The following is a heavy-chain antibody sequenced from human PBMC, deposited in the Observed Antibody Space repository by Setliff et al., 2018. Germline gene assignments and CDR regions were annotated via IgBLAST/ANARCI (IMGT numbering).Heavy chain of an antibody. CDR2: IYTKGSI. D-gene: IGHD3-22*01. CDR1: GGSMTDFF. CDR3: ARRDSTGYYGYSFDF. V-gene: IGHV4-4*08. Sequence: SETLSLTCSVAGGSMTDFFWHWIRQSPGKGLEWIGYIYTKGSINYNPSLRSRVTMSVDRSRNQFSLKLTSVSAADTAVYYCARRDSTGYYGYSFDFWGQGTLVTVSS. J-gene: IGHJ4*02.